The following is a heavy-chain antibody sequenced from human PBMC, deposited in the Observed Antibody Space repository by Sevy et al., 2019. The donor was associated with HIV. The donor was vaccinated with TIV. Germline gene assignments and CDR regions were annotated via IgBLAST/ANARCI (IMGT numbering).Heavy chain of an antibody. CDR3: ARGDSSGWYGYPYYYYGMDV. V-gene: IGHV3-53*01. CDR2: IYSGCST. J-gene: IGHJ6*02. D-gene: IGHD6-19*01. CDR1: GFTVTSNY. Sequence: GGSLRLSCAATGFTVTSNYMSWVRQAPGKGLEWVSVIYSGCSTYYADSVKGRFTISRDNSKNMLYLQMNSLRAEDTAVYYCARGDSSGWYGYPYYYYGMDVWGQGTTVTVSS.